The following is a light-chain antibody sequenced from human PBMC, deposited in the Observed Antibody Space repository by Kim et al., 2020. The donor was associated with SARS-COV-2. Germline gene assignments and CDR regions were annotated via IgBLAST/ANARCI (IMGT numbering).Light chain of an antibody. V-gene: IGKV3-15*01. CDR3: QQYKDWPPDT. CDR2: GAS. CDR1: QSVSSY. Sequence: VSPGEGATRSCRASQSVSSYLAWYQQKPGQAPRLLIYGASTRATGIPVRFSGSGSGTEFSLTISSLQSEDFAVYYCQQYKDWPPDTFGQGTKLEI. J-gene: IGKJ2*01.